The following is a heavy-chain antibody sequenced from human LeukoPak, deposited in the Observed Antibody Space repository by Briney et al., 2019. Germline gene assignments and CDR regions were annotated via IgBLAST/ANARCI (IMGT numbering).Heavy chain of an antibody. CDR2: IYYSGST. Sequence: SETLSLTCSVSGGSISSYYWSWIRQPPGKGLEWIGYIYYSGSTNYNPSLKSRVTISLDTSKNQISLKVSSVTAADTAVYYCGRSHGLGSWYYFDYWGQGNLVTVSS. V-gene: IGHV4-59*01. CDR3: GRSHGLGSWYYFDY. J-gene: IGHJ4*02. D-gene: IGHD3-10*01. CDR1: GGSISSYY.